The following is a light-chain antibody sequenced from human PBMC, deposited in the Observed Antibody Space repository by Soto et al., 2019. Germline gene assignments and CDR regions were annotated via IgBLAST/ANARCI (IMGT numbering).Light chain of an antibody. CDR2: GNS. CDR1: SSNIGAGYD. J-gene: IGLJ3*02. Sequence: QSVLTQPPSVSGAPGQRVTISCTGSSSNIGAGYDVHWYQQLPGTAPKLLIYGNSNRPSGVPDRFSGSKSGTSASLAITGLQAEDEAEYYCQSYDSSLSVWVFGGGSKLPV. CDR3: QSYDSSLSVWV. V-gene: IGLV1-40*01.